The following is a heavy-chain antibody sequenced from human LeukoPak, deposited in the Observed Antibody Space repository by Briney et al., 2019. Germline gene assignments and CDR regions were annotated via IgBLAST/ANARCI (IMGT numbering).Heavy chain of an antibody. CDR2: FYYSGST. Sequence: SETLSLTCTVSGGSISSYYWSWIRQPPGKGLEWIGYFYYSGSTNYNPSLKSRVTISVDTSKNQFSLKLSSVTAADTAVYYCARLSYYDFWSGYEGCFDYWGQGTLVTVSS. J-gene: IGHJ4*02. D-gene: IGHD3-3*01. CDR1: GGSISSYY. CDR3: ARLSYYDFWSGYEGCFDY. V-gene: IGHV4-59*01.